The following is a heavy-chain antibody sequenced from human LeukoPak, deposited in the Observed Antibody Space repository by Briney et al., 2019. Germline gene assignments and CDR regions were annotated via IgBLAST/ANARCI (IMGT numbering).Heavy chain of an antibody. Sequence: PSQTLSLTCTVSGDSISSHYWSWIRQPAGKGLEWIGRFYSSGNTNYNPSLKSRVTMSVDTSKNRFSLKLSSVTVADSAVYYCARDSGGYCSGSTCYSPLYYMDVWGKGTTVTVS. J-gene: IGHJ6*03. D-gene: IGHD2-15*01. CDR2: FYSSGNT. CDR1: GDSISSHY. CDR3: ARDSGGYCSGSTCYSPLYYMDV. V-gene: IGHV4-4*07.